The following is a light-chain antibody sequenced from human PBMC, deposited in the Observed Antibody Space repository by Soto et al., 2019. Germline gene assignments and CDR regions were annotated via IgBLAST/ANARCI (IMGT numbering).Light chain of an antibody. CDR2: NAS. V-gene: IGKV3-20*01. CDR3: QQYVSTTLT. Sequence: EIVFRQLPGPLSLSPGERVTLRCRHSQSVSRKYLAWHQQKHGQAPRLXIYNASSRATGIPDRFSGSGSGTEFTLTISRLEPEDFAVYYCQQYVSTTLTFGGGTKVDIK. CDR1: QSVSRKY. J-gene: IGKJ4*01.